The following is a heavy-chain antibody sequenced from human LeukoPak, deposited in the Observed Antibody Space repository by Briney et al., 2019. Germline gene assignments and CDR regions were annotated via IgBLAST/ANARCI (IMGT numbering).Heavy chain of an antibody. J-gene: IGHJ3*02. D-gene: IGHD6-13*01. CDR1: GYTFTSYY. Sequence: ASVKVSCKASGYTFTSYYMHWVRQAPGQGLVWMGIIDPSGGSTSYAQKFQGRLTMTRDMSTSTVYMDLSSLRSEDSAVYYCARIGAAENDDAFDIWGQGTMVTVSS. CDR3: ARIGAAENDDAFDI. CDR2: IDPSGGST. V-gene: IGHV1-46*01.